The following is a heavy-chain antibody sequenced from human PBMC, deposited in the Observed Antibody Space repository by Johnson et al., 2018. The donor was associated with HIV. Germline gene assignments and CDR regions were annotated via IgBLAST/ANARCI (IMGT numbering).Heavy chain of an antibody. V-gene: IGHV3-20*04. Sequence: VQLVESGGGLVQPGGSLRLSCAASGFTFDDYGMSWVRQAPGKGLEWVSGVNWNGDSTGYADSVKGRFTISRDNAKNSLYLQMNSMRAEDTALYYCARDRSSGWYGRVDAFDIWGQGTMVTVSS. D-gene: IGHD6-19*01. CDR3: ARDRSSGWYGRVDAFDI. CDR1: GFTFDDYG. J-gene: IGHJ3*02. CDR2: VNWNGDST.